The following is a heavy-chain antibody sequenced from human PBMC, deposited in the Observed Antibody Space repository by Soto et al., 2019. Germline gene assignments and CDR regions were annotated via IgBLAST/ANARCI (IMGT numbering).Heavy chain of an antibody. D-gene: IGHD3-22*01. J-gene: IGHJ4*01. V-gene: IGHV4-31*03. Sequence: SETLSLTCTVSCGSISSGGYYWSWIRQHPGKGLEWIGYIYYGGSTYYNPSLKSRATISGDTSKNQFSLKLSPVTAADTAVYYCARGGYYYENSGQNAYDYWGQGILVTVSS. CDR2: IYYGGST. CDR1: CGSISSGGYY. CDR3: ARGGYYYENSGQNAYDY.